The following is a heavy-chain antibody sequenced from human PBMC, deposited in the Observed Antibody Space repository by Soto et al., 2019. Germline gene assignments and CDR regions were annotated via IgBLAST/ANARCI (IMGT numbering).Heavy chain of an antibody. CDR3: ARDSPDSVVGATFFDY. CDR1: GGTFSSYA. Sequence: QVQLVQSGAEVKKPGSSVKVSCKASGGTFSSYAISWVRQAPGQGLEWMGGIIPIFGTANYAQKFQGRVTITADESTSTADMELSSLRSEDTAVYYCARDSPDSVVGATFFDYWGQGTLVTVSS. V-gene: IGHV1-69*01. D-gene: IGHD1-26*01. J-gene: IGHJ4*02. CDR2: IIPIFGTA.